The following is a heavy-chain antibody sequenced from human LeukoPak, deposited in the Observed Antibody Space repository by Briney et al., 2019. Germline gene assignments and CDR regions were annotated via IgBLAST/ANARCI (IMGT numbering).Heavy chain of an antibody. Sequence: GGSLRLSCAASGLTFSSNYMSWVRQAPGKGLEWVSVIYSGGSTYYADSVKGRFTISRDNSKNTLYLQMNSLRAEDTAVYYCARGGGSYFLGLDYWGQGTLVTVSS. CDR2: IYSGGST. J-gene: IGHJ4*02. V-gene: IGHV3-53*01. D-gene: IGHD1-26*01. CDR1: GLTFSSNY. CDR3: ARGGGSYFLGLDY.